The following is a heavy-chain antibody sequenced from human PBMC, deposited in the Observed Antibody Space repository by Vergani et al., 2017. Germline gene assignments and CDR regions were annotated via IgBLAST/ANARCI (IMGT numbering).Heavy chain of an antibody. CDR2: IYYSGST. D-gene: IGHD3/OR15-3a*01. CDR3: VRGETRTDWVVR. CDR1: GGSISSGGYY. V-gene: IGHV4-31*03. Sequence: QVQLQESGPGLVKPSQTLSLTCTVSGGSISSGGYYWSWIRQHPGKGLEWIGYIYYSGSTYYNPSLKSRVTISVDTSKNQFSLKLSSVTAADTAGYYCVRGETRTDWVVRCGQGTQLSDCS. J-gene: IGHJ5*02.